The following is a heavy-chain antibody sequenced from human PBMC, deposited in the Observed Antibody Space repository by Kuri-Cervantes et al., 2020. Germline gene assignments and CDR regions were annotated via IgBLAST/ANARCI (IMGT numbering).Heavy chain of an antibody. CDR2: IYHSGGT. D-gene: IGHD4-17*01. CDR3: ARVTVTIYFDY. V-gene: IGHV4-34*01. Sequence: SETLSLTCAVYGGSFSGYYWSWIRQPPGMGLEWIGSIYHSGGTYYNPSLKSRVTMSVDTSKNHFSLKLSSVTAADTAVYYCARVTVTIYFDYWGQGTLVTVSS. CDR1: GGSFSGYY. J-gene: IGHJ4*02.